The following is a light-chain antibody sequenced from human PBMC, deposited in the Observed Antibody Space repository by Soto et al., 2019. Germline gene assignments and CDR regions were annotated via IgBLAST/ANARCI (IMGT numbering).Light chain of an antibody. J-gene: IGLJ3*02. CDR2: KDS. CDR1: ALPKQY. Sequence: SYELTQPPSVSVSPVQTARITCSGDALPKQYAYWYQQKPGQAPVLVIYKDSERPSGIPERFSGSSSGTTVTLTISGVQAEDEADYYCQSADSSGTYEVFGGGTKVTDL. V-gene: IGLV3-25*03. CDR3: QSADSSGTYEV.